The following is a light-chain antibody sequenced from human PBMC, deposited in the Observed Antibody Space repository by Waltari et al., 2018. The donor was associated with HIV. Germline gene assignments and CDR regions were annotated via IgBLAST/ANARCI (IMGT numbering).Light chain of an antibody. CDR2: EVT. V-gene: IGLV2-23*02. J-gene: IGLJ2*01. CDR3: CSYGSSATFVV. Sequence: QSALTQPASVSGSPGQSITLSCTETSSGVENSHLVSWYQHFRGKAPKLLIYEVTKRPSGISSRFSGSKSGNTASLTIFDLQAEDEATYYCCSYGSSATFVVFGGGTRVTV. CDR1: SSGVENSHL.